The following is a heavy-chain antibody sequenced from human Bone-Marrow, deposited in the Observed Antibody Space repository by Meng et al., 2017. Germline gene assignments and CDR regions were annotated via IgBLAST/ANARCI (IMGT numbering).Heavy chain of an antibody. J-gene: IGHJ4*02. V-gene: IGHV3-33*01. CDR3: ARDQYSYSREYYFDY. CDR2: IWYDGSNK. Sequence: GESLKISCETSGFTFSSYGMHWVRQAPGKGLEWVAVIWYDGSNKYYADSVKGRFTISRDNSKNTLYLQMNSLRAEDTAVYYCARDQYSYSREYYFDYWGQGTLVTVSS. D-gene: IGHD6-13*01. CDR1: GFTFSSYG.